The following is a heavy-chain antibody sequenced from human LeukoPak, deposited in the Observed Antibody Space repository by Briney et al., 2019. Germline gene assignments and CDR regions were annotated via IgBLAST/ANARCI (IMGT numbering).Heavy chain of an antibody. Sequence: GGSLRLSCAASGFTFSSYAMSWVSQAPGKGLEWVSAISARGGTTYYADSVKGRFTISRDNAQNSLYLQMNSLRAEDTAIYYCVRDRGTYRPIDYWGQGTLVTVSS. D-gene: IGHD1-26*01. J-gene: IGHJ4*02. V-gene: IGHV3-23*01. CDR2: ISARGGTT. CDR3: VRDRGTYRPIDY. CDR1: GFTFSSYA.